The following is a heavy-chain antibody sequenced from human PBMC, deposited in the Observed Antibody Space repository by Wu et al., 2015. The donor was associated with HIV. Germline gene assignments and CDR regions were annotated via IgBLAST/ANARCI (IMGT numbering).Heavy chain of an antibody. CDR3: ARGRLGCSGGSCYYYYYGMDV. Sequence: QVQLVQSGAEVKKPGASVKVSCKASGYTFTSYDINWVRQATGQGLEWMGWMNPNSGNTGYAQKFQGRVTMTRNTSISTAYMELSSLRSEDTAVYYCARGRLGCSGGSCYYYYYGMDVWGQGTTGHRLL. J-gene: IGHJ6*02. V-gene: IGHV1-8*01. CDR2: MNPNSGNT. CDR1: GYTFTSYD. D-gene: IGHD2-15*01.